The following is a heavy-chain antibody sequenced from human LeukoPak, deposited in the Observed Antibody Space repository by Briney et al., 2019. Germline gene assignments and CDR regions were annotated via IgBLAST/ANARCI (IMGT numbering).Heavy chain of an antibody. V-gene: IGHV3-21*01. CDR3: ATGKHYYDSSGYYFYYFDY. CDR1: GFTFSSYS. Sequence: AGGSLRLSCAASGFTFSSYSMNWVRQAPGKGLEWVSSISSSSTYIFYADSVKGRFTISRDNAKNSLYLQMNSLRAEDTAVYHCATGKHYYDSSGYYFYYFDYWGQGTLVTVSS. J-gene: IGHJ4*02. D-gene: IGHD3-22*01. CDR2: ISSSSTYI.